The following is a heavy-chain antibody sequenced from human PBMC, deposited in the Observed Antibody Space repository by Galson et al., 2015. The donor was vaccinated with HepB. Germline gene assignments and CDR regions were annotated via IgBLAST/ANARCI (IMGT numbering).Heavy chain of an antibody. Sequence: PALVKPTQTLTLTCTFSGFSLSTSGVGVGWIRQPPGKALEWLALIYWDDDKRYSPSLKSRLTITKDTSKNQVVLTMTNMDPVDTATYYCAHRPARRSSYTGAVDIWGQGTMVTVSS. CDR3: AHRPARRSSYTGAVDI. V-gene: IGHV2-5*02. J-gene: IGHJ3*02. CDR2: IYWDDDK. CDR1: GFSLSTSGVG. D-gene: IGHD3-16*02.